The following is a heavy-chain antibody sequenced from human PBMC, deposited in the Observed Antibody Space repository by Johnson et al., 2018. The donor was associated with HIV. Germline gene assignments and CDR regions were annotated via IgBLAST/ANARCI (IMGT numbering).Heavy chain of an antibody. CDR3: ATRPGDIVVVPAAQPYDAFDI. CDR2: ISYDGSKK. D-gene: IGHD2-2*01. J-gene: IGHJ3*02. CDR1: GITFSDYA. V-gene: IGHV3-30-3*01. Sequence: MQLVESGGGVVQPGRSLRLSCAASGITFSDYAMHWVRQAPGKGLEWVAVISYDGSKKNYADSVKGRFTISRDNSKNTLYLQMNSLRAEDTAVYYCATRPGDIVVVPAAQPYDAFDIWGQGTMVTVSS.